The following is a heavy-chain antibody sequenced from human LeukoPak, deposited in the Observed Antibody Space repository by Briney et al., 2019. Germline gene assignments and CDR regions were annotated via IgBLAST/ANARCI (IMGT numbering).Heavy chain of an antibody. CDR1: GYTFTSYA. Sequence: ASVKVSCKASGYTFTSYAMHWVRQAPGQRLEWMGWINAGNGNTKYSQKFQGRVTLTRDTSATTAYMDLSSLRSEDTAVYYCARNPGDYVDYWGQGTLVTVSS. CDR2: INAGNGNT. V-gene: IGHV1-3*01. CDR3: ARNPGDYVDY. J-gene: IGHJ4*02.